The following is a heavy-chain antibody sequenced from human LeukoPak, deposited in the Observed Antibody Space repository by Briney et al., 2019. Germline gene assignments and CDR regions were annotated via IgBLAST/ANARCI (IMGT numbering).Heavy chain of an antibody. D-gene: IGHD1-1*01. CDR3: ARQAGTHYAFDI. CDR2: IYYSGST. V-gene: IGHV4-59*01. J-gene: IGHJ3*02. Sequence: PSETLSLTCTVSGGSISSYYWSWIRQPPGKGLEWIGYIYYSGSTNYNPSLKSRVTISVDTSKNQFSLKLSSVTAADTAVYYCARQAGTHYAFDIWGQGTMVTVSS. CDR1: GGSISSYY.